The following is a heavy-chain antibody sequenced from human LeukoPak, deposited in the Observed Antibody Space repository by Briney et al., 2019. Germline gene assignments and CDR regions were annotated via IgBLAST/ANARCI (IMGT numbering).Heavy chain of an antibody. Sequence: PSETLSLTCTVSGDSTSRYYCSWIRQPPGKGLEWIGYIYYSGSTNYNPSLKSRVTISVDTSKNQFSLKLSSVTAADTAVYYCARAWEENCSSTSCPWYFDLWGRGTLVTVSS. CDR1: GDSTSRYY. CDR3: ARAWEENCSSTSCPWYFDL. J-gene: IGHJ2*01. D-gene: IGHD2-2*01. V-gene: IGHV4-59*01. CDR2: IYYSGST.